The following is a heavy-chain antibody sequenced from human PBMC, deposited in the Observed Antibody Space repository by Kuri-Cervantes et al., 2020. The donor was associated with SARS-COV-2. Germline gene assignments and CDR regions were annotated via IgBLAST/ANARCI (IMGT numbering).Heavy chain of an antibody. J-gene: IGHJ4*02. D-gene: IGHD2-2*01. CDR2: INSDGSST. CDR1: GFTFDDYA. V-gene: IGHV3-74*01. Sequence: GGSLRLSCAASGFTFDDYAMHWVRQAPGKGLVWVSRINSDGSSTSYADSVKGRFTISRDSSKNTLYLQMNSLRAEDTAVYYCAKGSASWASYIDNWGQGTLVTVSS. CDR3: AKGSASWASYIDN.